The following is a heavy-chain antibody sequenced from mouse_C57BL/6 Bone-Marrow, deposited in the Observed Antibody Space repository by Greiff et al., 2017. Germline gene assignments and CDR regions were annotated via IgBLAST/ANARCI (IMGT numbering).Heavy chain of an antibody. J-gene: IGHJ1*03. Sequence: QVQLQQPGAELVKPGASVKVSCKASGYTFTSYWMHWVKQRPGQGLEWIGRIHPSDSDTNYNQKFKGKATLTVDKSSSTAYMQLSILTSEDSAVYYCATNRGIYYDYDGDWDFDVWGTGTTVTVSS. V-gene: IGHV1-74*01. CDR3: ATNRGIYYDYDGDWDFDV. CDR2: IHPSDSDT. CDR1: GYTFTSYW. D-gene: IGHD2-4*01.